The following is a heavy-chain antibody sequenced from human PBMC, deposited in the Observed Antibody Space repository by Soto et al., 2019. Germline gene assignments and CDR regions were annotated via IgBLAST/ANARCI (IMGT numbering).Heavy chain of an antibody. CDR2: MNPNSGNT. Sequence: ASVKVSCKASGYTFTSYDINWVRQATGQGLEWMGWMNPNSGNTGYAQKFQGRVTMTRNTSISTAYMELSSLRSEETAVYYCARDGRYCSVGSCYATLDYWGQGTLVTVSS. CDR3: ARDGRYCSVGSCYATLDY. J-gene: IGHJ4*02. V-gene: IGHV1-8*01. CDR1: GYTFTSYD. D-gene: IGHD2-15*01.